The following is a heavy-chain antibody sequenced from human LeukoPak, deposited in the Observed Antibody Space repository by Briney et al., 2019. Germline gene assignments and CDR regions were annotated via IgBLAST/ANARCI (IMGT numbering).Heavy chain of an antibody. Sequence: GGSLRLSCAASGFSFNDFGMHWVRQAPGKGLEWVSSISWSSGNLGYADSVKGRFTISRDNAKNSLYLQMNSLRVEDTALYYCAKDHYDSGSGAMVVWGQGTTVTVSS. CDR1: GFSFNDFG. J-gene: IGHJ6*02. V-gene: IGHV3-9*01. CDR3: AKDHYDSGSGAMVV. D-gene: IGHD3-16*01. CDR2: ISWSSGNL.